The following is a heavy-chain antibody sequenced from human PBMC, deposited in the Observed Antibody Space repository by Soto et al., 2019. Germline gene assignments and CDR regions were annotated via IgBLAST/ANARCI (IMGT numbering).Heavy chain of an antibody. Sequence: EVLVVESGGGLVKPGGSLRLSCAASGFTFSSNSMNWVRQAPGKGLEWVSSISSSGSYIYYADSVKGRFTISRDNAKNSLYLQMNSLRAEDTAVYYCARAPARYCSGGSCYSEIFDYWGQGTLVTVSS. CDR3: ARAPARYCSGGSCYSEIFDY. J-gene: IGHJ4*02. V-gene: IGHV3-21*01. D-gene: IGHD2-15*01. CDR2: ISSSGSYI. CDR1: GFTFSSNS.